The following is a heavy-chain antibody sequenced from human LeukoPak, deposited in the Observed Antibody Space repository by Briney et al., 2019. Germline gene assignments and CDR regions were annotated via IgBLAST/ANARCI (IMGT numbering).Heavy chain of an antibody. D-gene: IGHD1-26*01. J-gene: IGHJ4*02. V-gene: IGHV1-46*01. Sequence: ASVKVSCKASGYMFSNFFSSYGITWVRQAPGQGLEWMGIINPSGGSTSYAQKFQGRVTMTRDTSTSTVYMELSSLRSEDTAVYYCARDGIVGATRIDYWGQGTLVTVSS. CDR2: INPSGGST. CDR3: ARDGIVGATRIDY. CDR1: GYMFSNFFSSYG.